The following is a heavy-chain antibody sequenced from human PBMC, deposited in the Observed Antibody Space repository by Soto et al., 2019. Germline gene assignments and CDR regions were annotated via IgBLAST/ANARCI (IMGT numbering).Heavy chain of an antibody. J-gene: IGHJ6*02. D-gene: IGHD3-3*01. CDR2: IYYSGST. Sequence: SETLSLTCTVSGGSISSGGYYWSWIRQHPGKGLEWIGYIYYSGSTYYNPSLKSRVAISVDTSKNQFSLKLSSVTAADTAVYYCARDARVDDFWSGYGIQEVDYYYYGMDVWGQGTTVTVSS. CDR3: ARDARVDDFWSGYGIQEVDYYYYGMDV. V-gene: IGHV4-31*03. CDR1: GGSISSGGYY.